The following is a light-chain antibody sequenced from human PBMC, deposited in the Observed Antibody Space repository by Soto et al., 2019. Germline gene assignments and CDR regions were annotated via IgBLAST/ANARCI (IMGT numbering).Light chain of an antibody. V-gene: IGKV1-5*03. Sequence: QSPSTLSGSVGDRVTITCRASQTISSWLAWYQQKPGKAPKLLIYKAPTLKSGVPSRFSGSGSGTEFTLTISSLQPDDFATYYCQHYNSYSEAFGQGTKVDIK. CDR1: QTISSW. CDR2: KAP. CDR3: QHYNSYSEA. J-gene: IGKJ1*01.